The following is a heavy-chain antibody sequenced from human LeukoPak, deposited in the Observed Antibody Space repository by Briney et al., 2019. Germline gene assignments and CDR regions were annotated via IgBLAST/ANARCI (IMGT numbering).Heavy chain of an antibody. CDR1: GFTFSSYG. D-gene: IGHD1-1*01. CDR2: ISYDGSNK. CDR3: ANLRQLVGFDY. J-gene: IGHJ4*02. V-gene: IGHV3-30*18. Sequence: GGSLRLSCAASGFTFSSYGIHWVRQAPGKGLEWVAVISYDGSNKYYADSVKGRFTISRDNSKNTLYLQMNSLRAEDTAVYYCANLRQLVGFDYWGQGTLVTVSS.